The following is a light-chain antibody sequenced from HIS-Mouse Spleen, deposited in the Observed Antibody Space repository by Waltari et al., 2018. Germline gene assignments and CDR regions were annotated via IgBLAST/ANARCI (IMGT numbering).Light chain of an antibody. V-gene: IGKV4-1*01. CDR1: QSVLYSSNNKNY. CDR3: QQYYSTPYT. J-gene: IGKJ2*01. CDR2: WAS. Sequence: DIVMTQSPDSLAVSLCERATINCKSSQSVLYSSNNKNYLAWVQQKPGQPPKLLIYWASTRESGVPDRFSGSGSGTDFTLTISSLQAEDVAVYYCQQYYSTPYTFGQGTKLEIK.